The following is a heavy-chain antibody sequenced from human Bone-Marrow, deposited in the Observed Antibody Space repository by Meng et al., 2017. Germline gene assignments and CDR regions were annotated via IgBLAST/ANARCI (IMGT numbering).Heavy chain of an antibody. CDR1: GFTFDDYA. CDR3: ATRGKTYYGSGRLQNPDY. J-gene: IGHJ4*02. V-gene: IGHV3-21*01. Sequence: GGSLRLSCAASGFTFDDYAMHWVRQTPGKGLEWVSSISSSSSYIYYADSVKGRFTISRDNAKNSLYLQMNSLRAEDTAVYYCATRGKTYYGSGRLQNPDYWGQGTLVTVSS. D-gene: IGHD3-10*01. CDR2: ISSSSSYI.